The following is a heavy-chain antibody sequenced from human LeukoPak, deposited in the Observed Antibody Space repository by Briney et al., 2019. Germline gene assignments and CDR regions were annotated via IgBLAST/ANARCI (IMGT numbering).Heavy chain of an antibody. CDR3: ARGLIRTTVTTGWNY. V-gene: IGHV4-34*01. CDR1: SGYFSGYY. J-gene: IGHJ4*02. CDR2: INHSGST. D-gene: IGHD4-17*01. Sequence: SETLSLTCAVYSGYFSGYYRSWIRQPPGKGLEWIGEINHSGSTNYNPSLKSRVTISVDTSKNQFSLKLSSVTATDTAVYYCARGLIRTTVTTGWNYWGQGTLVTVSS.